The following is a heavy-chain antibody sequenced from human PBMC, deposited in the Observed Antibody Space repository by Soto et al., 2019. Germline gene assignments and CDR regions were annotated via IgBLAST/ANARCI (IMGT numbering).Heavy chain of an antibody. Sequence: EVQLVETGGGLVQPGGSLRLSCAASGFSVSSNYMSWVRQAPGKRLECVSLIYSGGSTYYSDSVKGRFTISRHNFNNTLYLQMNSLRSDDTAVYYCATRSVTAPRWGQGTLVTVSS. D-gene: IGHD4-17*01. CDR3: ATRSVTAPR. CDR2: IYSGGST. V-gene: IGHV3-53*04. CDR1: GFSVSSNY. J-gene: IGHJ4*02.